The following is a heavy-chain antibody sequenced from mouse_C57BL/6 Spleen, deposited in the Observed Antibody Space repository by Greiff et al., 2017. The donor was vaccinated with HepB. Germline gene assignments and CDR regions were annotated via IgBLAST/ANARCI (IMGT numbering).Heavy chain of an antibody. CDR3: AKRGNYDSSTDWYFDV. D-gene: IGHD1-1*01. V-gene: IGHV1-39*01. Sequence: EVQLQQSGPELVKPGASVKISCKASGYSFTDYNMNWVKQSNGKSLEWIGVINPNYGTTSYNQKFKGKATLTVDQSSSTAYMQLNSLTSEDSAVYYCAKRGNYDSSTDWYFDVWGTGTSVTVSS. CDR1: GYSFTDYN. CDR2: INPNYGTT. J-gene: IGHJ1*03.